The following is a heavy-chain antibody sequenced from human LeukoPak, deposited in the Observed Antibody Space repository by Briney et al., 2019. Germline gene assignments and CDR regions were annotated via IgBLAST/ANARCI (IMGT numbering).Heavy chain of an antibody. J-gene: IGHJ4*02. CDR3: ARYCSSTSCYGRYFDY. CDR2: IYYSGST. V-gene: IGHV4-59*01. CDR1: GGSISSYY. Sequence: PSETLSLTCTVSGGSISSYYWSWIRQPPGKGLEWIGYIYYSGSTNYNPSLKSRVTISVDTSKNQFSLKLSSVTAADTAVYCCARYCSSTSCYGRYFDYWGQGTLVTVSS. D-gene: IGHD2-2*01.